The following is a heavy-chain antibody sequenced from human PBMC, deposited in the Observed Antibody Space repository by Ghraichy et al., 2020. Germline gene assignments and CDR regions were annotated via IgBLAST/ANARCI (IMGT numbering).Heavy chain of an antibody. Sequence: SLNISCAASGFTFDDYAMHWVRQAPGKGLEWVSGISWNSGSIGYADSVKGRFTISRDNAKNSLYLQMNSLRAEDTALYYCAKDSVAGLDYWGQGTLVTVSS. D-gene: IGHD6-19*01. J-gene: IGHJ4*02. V-gene: IGHV3-9*01. CDR1: GFTFDDYA. CDR3: AKDSVAGLDY. CDR2: ISWNSGSI.